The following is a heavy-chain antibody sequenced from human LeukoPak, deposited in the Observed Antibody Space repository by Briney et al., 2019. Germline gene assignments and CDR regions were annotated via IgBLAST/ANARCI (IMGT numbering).Heavy chain of an antibody. CDR1: GYTFTSYY. V-gene: IGHV1-46*01. J-gene: IGHJ3*02. Sequence: ASVKVSCKASGYTFTSYYMHWVLQAPGQGLEWMGIINPSGGSTSYAQKFQGRVTMTRDTSTSTVYMELSSLRSEDTAVYCSTIGAQVGATRVWALDIWGQGTMVTVSS. CDR2: INPSGGST. CDR3: TIGAQVGATRVWALDI. D-gene: IGHD1-26*01.